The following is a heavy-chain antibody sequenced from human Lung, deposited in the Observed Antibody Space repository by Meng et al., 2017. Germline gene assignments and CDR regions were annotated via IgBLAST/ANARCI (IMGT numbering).Heavy chain of an antibody. J-gene: IGHJ4*02. CDR2: IDPRSGGT. V-gene: IGHV1-2*06. CDR1: VDSFSAYW. CDR3: VRDEDISAAGKLFGDY. Sequence: GQHAWWGPGVQTPGTHVTSSCKPVVDSFSAYWLHWGRQAPGQGLEWMGRIDPRSGGTQYAQNFQDRVTMTRDTSISTTYMELSRLTSDDTAVYYCVRDEDISAAGKLFGDYWGQGTLVTVSS. D-gene: IGHD6-13*01.